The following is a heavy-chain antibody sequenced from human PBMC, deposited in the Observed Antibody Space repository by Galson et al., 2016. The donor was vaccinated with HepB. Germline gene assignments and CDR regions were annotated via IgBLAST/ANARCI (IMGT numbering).Heavy chain of an antibody. V-gene: IGHV4-61*01. J-gene: IGHJ2*01. CDR1: GGSVSSGFYY. CDR2: IFYTGST. Sequence: ETLSLTCSVSGGSVSSGFYYWSWIRQPPGQGLEWIGYIFYTGSTTCNSSLQSRVTMSVDTSENQFSLTLTSVTAADTALYYCARGGLINSYWYFDLWGRGTLVTVSS. CDR3: ARGGLINSYWYFDL. D-gene: IGHD3/OR15-3a*01.